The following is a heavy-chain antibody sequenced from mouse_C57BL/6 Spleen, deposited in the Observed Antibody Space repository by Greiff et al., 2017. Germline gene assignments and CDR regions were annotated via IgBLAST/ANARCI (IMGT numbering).Heavy chain of an antibody. J-gene: IGHJ2*01. V-gene: IGHV5-9*01. CDR2: ISGGGGNT. CDR1: GFTFSSYT. Sequence: EVQRVESGGGLVKPGGSLKLSCAASGFTFSSYTMSWVRQTPEKRLEWVATISGGGGNTYYPDSVKGRFTISRDNAKNTLYLQMSSLRSEDTALYYCARHEGHYFDDWGQGTTLTVSS. CDR3: ARHEGHYFDD.